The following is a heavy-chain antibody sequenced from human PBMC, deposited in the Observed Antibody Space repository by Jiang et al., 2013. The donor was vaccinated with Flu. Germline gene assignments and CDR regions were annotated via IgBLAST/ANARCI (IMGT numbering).Heavy chain of an antibody. J-gene: IGHJ5*02. D-gene: IGHD3-22*01. CDR3: ARGHRTDDYCYDSSGYLRRPNWFDP. CDR2: IFYSGST. CDR1: GGSMSSSY. V-gene: IGHV4-59*01. Sequence: GLVKPSETLSLICTVSGGSMSSSYWSWIRQPSGKGLEWIGYIFYSGSTNYNPSLKSRVTISVDTSKNQFSLKLSSVTAADTAVYYCARGHRTDDYCYDSSGYLRRPNWFDPWGQGTLVTVSS.